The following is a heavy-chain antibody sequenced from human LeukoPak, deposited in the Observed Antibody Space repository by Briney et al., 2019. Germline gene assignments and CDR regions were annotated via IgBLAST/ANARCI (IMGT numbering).Heavy chain of an antibody. CDR1: GGSISSGGYY. CDR3: ARVRKDIVVVVAAKDDAFDI. D-gene: IGHD2-15*01. V-gene: IGHV4-39*07. Sequence: SETLSLTCTVSGGSISSGGYYWSWIRQPPGKGLEWIGEINHSGSTNYNPSLKSRVTISVDTSKNQFSLKLSSVTAADTAVYYCARVRKDIVVVVAAKDDAFDIWGQGTMVTVSS. J-gene: IGHJ3*02. CDR2: INHSGST.